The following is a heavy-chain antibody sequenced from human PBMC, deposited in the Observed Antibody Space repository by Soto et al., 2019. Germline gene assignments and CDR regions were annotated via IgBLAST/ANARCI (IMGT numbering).Heavy chain of an antibody. Sequence: QGQLVQSGGEVKKPGASVKVSCKASGYTFTRYGISWVRQAPGQGLEWMGWISGYNGDTKYAQKFQGRVTMTVDTSTTTAYMEVRSLTSDDRAVYYCAKNGLPPYYYYGRDVWGQGTTVTVSS. CDR3: AKNGLPPYYYYGRDV. CDR1: GYTFTRYG. J-gene: IGHJ6*02. V-gene: IGHV1-18*01. CDR2: ISGYNGDT. D-gene: IGHD5-12*01.